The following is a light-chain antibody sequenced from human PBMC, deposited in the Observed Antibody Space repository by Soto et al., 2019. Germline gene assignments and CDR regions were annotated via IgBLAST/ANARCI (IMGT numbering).Light chain of an antibody. CDR2: GAS. V-gene: IGKV3-20*01. Sequence: EIVLTQSPGTLSLSPGERATLSCRASQSVSSNYLAWYQQKPGQAPRLLIYGASSRATGIPDRFSGSGSGTHFTLTISRLEPEDFAVYYCQQYGSSPEFGQGTKVEIK. CDR1: QSVSSNY. CDR3: QQYGSSPE. J-gene: IGKJ1*01.